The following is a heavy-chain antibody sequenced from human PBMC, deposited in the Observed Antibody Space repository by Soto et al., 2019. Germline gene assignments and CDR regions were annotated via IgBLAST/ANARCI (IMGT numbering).Heavy chain of an antibody. V-gene: IGHV3-30-3*01. Sequence: QVQLVESGGGVVQPGRSLRLSCAASGFTFSNYAMHWVRQAPGKGLEWVAVISYDGSNKYYADSVKGRFTISRDNSKKTLYLQRNSLRAEDTGVYYGARVIGGGGFDIWGQGTMVTVSS. J-gene: IGHJ3*02. D-gene: IGHD3-16*01. CDR3: ARVIGGGGFDI. CDR1: GFTFSNYA. CDR2: ISYDGSNK.